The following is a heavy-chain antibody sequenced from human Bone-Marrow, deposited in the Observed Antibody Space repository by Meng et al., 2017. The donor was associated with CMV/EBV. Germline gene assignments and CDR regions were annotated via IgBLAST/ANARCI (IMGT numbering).Heavy chain of an antibody. CDR3: ARDWAHHSSSWYWDYYYGMDV. CDR2: INSDGSST. CDR1: GFTFSSYW. D-gene: IGHD6-13*01. Sequence: ETLSLTCAASGFTFSSYWMHWVRQAPGKGLVWVSRINSDGSSTSYADSVKGRFTISRDNAKNTLYLQMNSLRAEDTAVYYCARDWAHHSSSWYWDYYYGMDVCGQGTTVTVSS. V-gene: IGHV3-74*01. J-gene: IGHJ6*02.